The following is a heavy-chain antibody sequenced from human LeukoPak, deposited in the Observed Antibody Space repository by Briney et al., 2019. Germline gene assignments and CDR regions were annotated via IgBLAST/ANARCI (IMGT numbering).Heavy chain of an antibody. J-gene: IGHJ6*03. CDR1: GGSISSYY. Sequence: PSETLSLTCTVSGGSISSYYWSWIRQPPGKGLEWIGYIYTSGSTNYNPSLKSRVTISVDTSKNQFSLKLSSVTAADTAVYYCARRIAVAGGYYYYYYMDVWGKGTTVTVSS. CDR3: ARRIAVAGGYYYYYYMDV. V-gene: IGHV4-4*09. D-gene: IGHD6-19*01. CDR2: IYTSGST.